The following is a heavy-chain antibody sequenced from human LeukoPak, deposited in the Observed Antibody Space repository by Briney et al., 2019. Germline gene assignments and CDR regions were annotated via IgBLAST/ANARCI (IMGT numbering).Heavy chain of an antibody. CDR3: ARRSSGGSYWD. CDR2: IYPGDSET. J-gene: IGHJ4*02. CDR1: GYSFTSYW. V-gene: IGHV5-51*01. Sequence: GESLKISCEGSGYSFTSYWIAWVRQMPGKGLEWMAIIYPGDSETRYSPSFQGQVTISADKSITTAYLQWSSLKASDTAMYYCARRSSGGSYWDWGQGTLVTVSP. D-gene: IGHD1-26*01.